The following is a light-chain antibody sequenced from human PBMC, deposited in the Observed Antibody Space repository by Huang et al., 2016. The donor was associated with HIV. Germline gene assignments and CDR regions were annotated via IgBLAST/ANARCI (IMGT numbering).Light chain of an antibody. CDR3: QQANSFPLT. CDR2: AAS. J-gene: IGKJ4*01. V-gene: IGKV1-12*01. Sequence: IQMTQSPSSVSASVGDRVTVTCRASQDISNWLAWYQQKLGQAPKLLIYAASTLQRGVPSRFRGSGSGTDFTLTISSLQPEDFATYYCQQANSFPLTFGGGTEVEIK. CDR1: QDISNW.